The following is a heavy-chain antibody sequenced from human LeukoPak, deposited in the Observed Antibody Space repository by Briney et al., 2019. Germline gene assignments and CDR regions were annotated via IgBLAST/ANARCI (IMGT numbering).Heavy chain of an antibody. CDR3: ARVGRDGYNLGYFDY. J-gene: IGHJ4*02. Sequence: ASVKVSCKTSGYTFTGYYIQWVRQAPGQGLEWMGWISAYNGNTNYAQKLQGRVTMTTDTSTSTAYMELRSLRSDDTAVYYCARVGRDGYNLGYFDYWGQGTLVTVSS. CDR2: ISAYNGNT. V-gene: IGHV1-18*04. CDR1: GYTFTGYY. D-gene: IGHD5-24*01.